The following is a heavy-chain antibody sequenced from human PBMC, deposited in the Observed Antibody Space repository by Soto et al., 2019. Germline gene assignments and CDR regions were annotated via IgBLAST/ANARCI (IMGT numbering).Heavy chain of an antibody. V-gene: IGHV3-53*02. CDR3: ASLAVAAGFDP. J-gene: IGHJ5*02. CDR1: GFSVSNNY. CDR2: IHAVGST. D-gene: IGHD6-19*01. Sequence: EVQLVETGGGLIQPGGSLRLSCAASGFSVSNNYMSWVRQAPGKGLEWVSIIHAVGSTYCAYSVKGRFTISRDNSKNTVFLQMNGLSDEDTAMYYCASLAVAAGFDPLGQGTLVTVSS.